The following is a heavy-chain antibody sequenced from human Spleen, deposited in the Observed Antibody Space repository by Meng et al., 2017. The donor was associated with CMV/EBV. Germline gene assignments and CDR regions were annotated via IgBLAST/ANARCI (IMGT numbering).Heavy chain of an antibody. CDR2: IYYSGIT. CDR1: GGSFNSYY. D-gene: IGHD1-26*01. CDR3: ARGKVGATFDY. V-gene: IGHV4-34*02. J-gene: IGHJ4*02. Sequence: QVQLPQWGAGLLKPSATLSLTRTVYGGSFNSYYWKWIRQPPGKGLEWIGSIYYSGITYYNPSLKSRVTISVDTSKNQFSLKLSSVTAADTAVYYCARGKVGATFDYWGQGTLVTVSS.